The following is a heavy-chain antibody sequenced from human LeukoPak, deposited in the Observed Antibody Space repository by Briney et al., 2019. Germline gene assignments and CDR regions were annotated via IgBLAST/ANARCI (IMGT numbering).Heavy chain of an antibody. J-gene: IGHJ4*02. CDR3: ARRWCSGGACYPWHFDF. CDR2: ISYSGST. Sequence: PSETLSLTCSVSGASISTYYWSWIRQPPGKGLEWIGYISYSGSTNYNPSLKNRVTISADTSKNQFSLRLSSLNAADTAVYYCARRWCSGGACYPWHFDFWGQGTLVTVSS. D-gene: IGHD2-21*01. V-gene: IGHV4-59*12. CDR1: GASISTYY.